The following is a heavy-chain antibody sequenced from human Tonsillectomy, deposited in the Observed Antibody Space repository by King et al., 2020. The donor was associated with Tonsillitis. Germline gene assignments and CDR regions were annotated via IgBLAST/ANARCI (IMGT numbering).Heavy chain of an antibody. CDR1: GFTFRDYY. CDR2: IRSKAASYTT. V-gene: IGHV3-72*01. CDR3: ARDLLSISAGY. J-gene: IGHJ4*02. Sequence: VQLVESGGGLVQPGGSLRLSCATSGFTFRDYYMDWVRQAPGKGLEWVGRIRSKAASYTTEYAASVKGRLTISRDDLKNSLHLQMNSLKTEDTAAYYCARDLLSISAGYWGQGTLVTVSS. D-gene: IGHD2-15*01.